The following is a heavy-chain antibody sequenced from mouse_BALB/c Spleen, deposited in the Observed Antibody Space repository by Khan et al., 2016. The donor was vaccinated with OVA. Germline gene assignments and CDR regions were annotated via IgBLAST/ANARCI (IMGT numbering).Heavy chain of an antibody. D-gene: IGHD2-10*02. Sequence: QVQLQQSGAELVKPGATVKLSCKASGYTFSSYYMHWVKQRPGQGLEWIGGINPNNGGPNFNEKFKTKATLTVDKSSSTAYMHLSSLTSEDSAVDDWTRSGYANPFTYWGQETLVTVS. J-gene: IGHJ3*01. CDR3: TRSGYANPFTY. V-gene: IGHV1S81*02. CDR2: INPNNGGP. CDR1: GYTFSSYY.